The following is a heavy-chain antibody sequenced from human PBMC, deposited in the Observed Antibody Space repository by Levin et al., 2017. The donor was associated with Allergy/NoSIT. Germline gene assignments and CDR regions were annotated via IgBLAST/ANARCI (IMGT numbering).Heavy chain of an antibody. J-gene: IGHJ5*02. Sequence: KISCKASGGTFSSYTISWVRQAPGQGLTWMGMIIPILGVANYAQKFQGRITITADTSTSTAYMELSSLRSEDTAVYYCARDHGRRYCSGGSCYNWFDPWGQGTLVTVSS. CDR2: IIPILGVA. CDR1: GGTFSSYT. CDR3: ARDHGRRYCSGGSCYNWFDP. D-gene: IGHD2-15*01. V-gene: IGHV1-69*04.